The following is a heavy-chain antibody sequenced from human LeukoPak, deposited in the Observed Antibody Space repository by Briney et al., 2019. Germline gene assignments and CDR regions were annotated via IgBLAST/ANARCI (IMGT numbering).Heavy chain of an antibody. CDR3: AKDRWARGIIVTAFDY. J-gene: IGHJ4*02. CDR1: GFTFSSYA. CDR2: ISGSGGST. Sequence: PGGSLRLSCAASGFTFSSYAMSWVRQAPGKGLEWVSAISGSGGSTYYADSVKGRFTISRDNSKNTLYLQMNNLRAEDAAVYYCAKDRWARGIIVTAFDYWGQGTLVTVSS. D-gene: IGHD3-10*01. V-gene: IGHV3-23*01.